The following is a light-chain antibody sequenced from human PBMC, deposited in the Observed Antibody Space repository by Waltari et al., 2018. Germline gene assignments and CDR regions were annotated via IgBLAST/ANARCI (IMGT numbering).Light chain of an antibody. J-gene: IGLJ2*01. CDR1: ILREKY. V-gene: IGLV3-1*01. CDR2: QDT. CDR3: QAWDNSAVI. Sequence: SSELTQPASVSVSPGQTATIICSGDILREKYTSWYQHKAGQAPLVTILQDTKRPPGSPERFSGSYSGSKVTLTISETQSVDEADYYCQAWDNSAVIFGGGTKLTVL.